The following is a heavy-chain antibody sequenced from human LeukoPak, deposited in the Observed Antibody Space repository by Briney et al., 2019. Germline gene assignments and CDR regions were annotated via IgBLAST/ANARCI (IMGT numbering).Heavy chain of an antibody. J-gene: IGHJ3*02. CDR2: IYSGGST. D-gene: IGHD1-26*01. V-gene: IGHV3-53*01. Sequence: QAGGSLRLSCAASGFTVSSNYMSWVRQAPGKGLEWVSIIYSGGSTFYADSVKGRFTISRDNSKNTLYLQMSSLRAEDTAVYYCARGGSYLSAFDIWGQGTMVTVSS. CDR3: ARGGSYLSAFDI. CDR1: GFTVSSNY.